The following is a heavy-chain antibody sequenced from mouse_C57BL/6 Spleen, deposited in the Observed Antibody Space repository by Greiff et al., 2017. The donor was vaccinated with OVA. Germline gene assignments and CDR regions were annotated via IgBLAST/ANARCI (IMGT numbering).Heavy chain of an antibody. CDR3: AREVDYYGSSFYAMDY. CDR2: IYPGDGDT. D-gene: IGHD1-1*01. V-gene: IGHV1-82*01. J-gene: IGHJ4*01. CDR1: GYAFSSSW. Sequence: QVQLLQSGPELVKPGASVKLSCKASGYAFSSSWMNWVKQRPGQGLEWIGRIYPGDGDTNYNGKFKGKATLTADKSSSTAYMQLSSLTSEDSAVYVCAREVDYYGSSFYAMDYWGQGTSVTVSS.